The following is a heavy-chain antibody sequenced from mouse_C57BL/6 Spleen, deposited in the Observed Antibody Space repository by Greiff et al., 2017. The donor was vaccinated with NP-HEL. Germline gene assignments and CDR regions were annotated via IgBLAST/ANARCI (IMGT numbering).Heavy chain of an antibody. CDR2: IHPNSGST. D-gene: IGHD2-5*01. CDR3: ARDLYSNYVMDY. Sequence: QVQLQQPGAELVKPGASVKLSCKASGYTFTSYWMHWVKQRPGQGLEWIGMIHPNSGSTNYNEKFKSKATLTVAKSSSTAYMQLSSLTSEDSAVYYCARDLYSNYVMDYWGQGTSVTVSS. CDR1: GYTFTSYW. J-gene: IGHJ4*01. V-gene: IGHV1-64*01.